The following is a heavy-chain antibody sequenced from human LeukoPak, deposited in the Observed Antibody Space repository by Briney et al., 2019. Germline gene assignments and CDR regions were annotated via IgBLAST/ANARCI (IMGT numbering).Heavy chain of an antibody. CDR2: IWYDGSNK. V-gene: IGHV3-33*01. D-gene: IGHD6-13*01. J-gene: IGHJ4*02. Sequence: GGSLRLSCAASGFTFSSYGMHWVRQAPGKGLEWVAVIWYDGSNKYYADSVKGRFTISRDNSKNTLYLQMNGLRAEDTAVYYCARDGGIAAAGTGFDYWGQGTLITVSS. CDR1: GFTFSSYG. CDR3: ARDGGIAAAGTGFDY.